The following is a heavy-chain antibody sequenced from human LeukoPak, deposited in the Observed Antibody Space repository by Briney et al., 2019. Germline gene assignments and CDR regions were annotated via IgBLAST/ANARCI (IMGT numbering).Heavy chain of an antibody. J-gene: IGHJ4*02. CDR1: GFTFSSYW. D-gene: IGHD3-9*01. CDR2: IKQDGSEK. CDR3: ARVLTGRDY. Sequence: GGSLRLSCAVSGFTFSSYWMSWVRQAPGKGLEWVANIKQDGSEKYYVDSVKGRFTISRDNAKNPLYLQMNSLRAEDTAVYYCARVLTGRDYWGQGTLVTVSS. V-gene: IGHV3-7*01.